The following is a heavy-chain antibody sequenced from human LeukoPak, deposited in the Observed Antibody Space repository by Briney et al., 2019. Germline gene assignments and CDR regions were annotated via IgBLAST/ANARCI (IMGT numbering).Heavy chain of an antibody. D-gene: IGHD3-10*01. Sequence: SETLSLTCTVSGGSISSYYWSWIRQPPGKRLEWIGYIYYSGSTNYNPSLKSRVTISVDTSKNQFSLKLSSVTAADTAVYYCARRSITIPYYFDYWGQGTLVTVSS. CDR1: GGSISSYY. CDR3: ARRSITIPYYFDY. CDR2: IYYSGST. J-gene: IGHJ4*02. V-gene: IGHV4-59*08.